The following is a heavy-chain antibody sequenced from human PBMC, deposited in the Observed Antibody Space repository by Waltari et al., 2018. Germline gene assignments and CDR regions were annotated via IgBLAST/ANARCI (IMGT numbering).Heavy chain of an antibody. J-gene: IGHJ4*02. D-gene: IGHD3-22*01. Sequence: VQLVQSGAEVRKPVSSVKVSCKASGGTFTEYYMPWVQQAPGKGLEWLGRVDPEDGETIYVEKCKGRVTITADTATDTAYRELSSLRAEEPAVYYWATDDYEYSSGYYISYWGQGTLVTVSS. CDR3: ATDDYEYSSGYYISY. CDR2: VDPEDGET. V-gene: IGHV1-69-2*01. CDR1: GGTFTEYY.